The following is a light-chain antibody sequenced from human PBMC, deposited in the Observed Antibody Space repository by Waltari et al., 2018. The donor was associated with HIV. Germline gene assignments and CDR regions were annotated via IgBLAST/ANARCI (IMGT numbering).Light chain of an antibody. Sequence: QSVLPQPPSASGTPGQRVTISCSGSSSNIGRNTVNWYQQPPGTAPKLLIYSNNQRPSGVPDRFSGSKSGTSASLAISGLQSEDEADYYCAAWDGSLNGRVVFGGGTKLTVL. CDR3: AAWDGSLNGRVV. CDR2: SNN. CDR1: SSNIGRNT. V-gene: IGLV1-44*01. J-gene: IGLJ2*01.